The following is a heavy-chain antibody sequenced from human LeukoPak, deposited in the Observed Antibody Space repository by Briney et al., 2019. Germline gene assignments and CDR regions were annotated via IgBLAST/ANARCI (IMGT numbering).Heavy chain of an antibody. V-gene: IGHV3-23*01. Sequence: GGSLRLSCAASGFTFNSYAMSWVRQAPGKGLEWVSGISVNGAKTYYADSVKGRFTISRDNSKNTQSLQMNSLRAEDTALYYCAKGWSVTMGMAAPGDWGQGALVTVSS. D-gene: IGHD3-10*01. CDR1: GFTFNSYA. J-gene: IGHJ4*02. CDR3: AKGWSVTMGMAAPGD. CDR2: ISVNGAKT.